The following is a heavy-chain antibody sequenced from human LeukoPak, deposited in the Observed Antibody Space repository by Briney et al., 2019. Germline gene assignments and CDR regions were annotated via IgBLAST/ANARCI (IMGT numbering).Heavy chain of an antibody. D-gene: IGHD3-3*02. CDR1: GGSISSGSYY. CDR2: IYTSGST. Sequence: PSQTLSLTCTVSGGSISSGSYYWSWIRQPAGKGLEWIGRIYTSGSTNYNPSLKSRVTISVDTSKNQFSLKLSSVTAADTAVYYCARRGPRKSHFNLSVGYYYYMDVWGKGTTVTVSS. V-gene: IGHV4-61*02. CDR3: ARRGPRKSHFNLSVGYYYYMDV. J-gene: IGHJ6*03.